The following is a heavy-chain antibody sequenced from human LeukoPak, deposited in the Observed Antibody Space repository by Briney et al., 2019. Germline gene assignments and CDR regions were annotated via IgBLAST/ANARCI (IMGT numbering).Heavy chain of an antibody. CDR2: MNPNSGGT. V-gene: IGHV1-2*02. CDR1: GYTFSGYY. D-gene: IGHD3-16*01. Sequence: ASVKVSCKASGYTFSGYYIHWVRQAPGQGLEWMGWMNPNSGGTDYAQKFQGRVTMTRDTSISTAYMELSSLRSDDTAVYYCARELRQTGWPRYYFDYWGQGTLVTVSS. J-gene: IGHJ4*02. CDR3: ARELRQTGWPRYYFDY.